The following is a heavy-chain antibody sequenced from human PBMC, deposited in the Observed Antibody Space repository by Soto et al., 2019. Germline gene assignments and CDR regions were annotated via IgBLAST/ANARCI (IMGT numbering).Heavy chain of an antibody. CDR2: ISWDGGST. CDR3: ARDIVRTATSGYVDY. Sequence: EVQLVESGGVVVQPGGSLRLSCAASGFTFDDYTMHWVRQAPGKGLEWVSLISWDGGSTYYADSVKGRFTISRDNSKNSLYLQMNSLRTEDTALYYRARDIVRTATSGYVDYWGQGTLVTVSS. CDR1: GFTFDDYT. V-gene: IGHV3-43*01. J-gene: IGHJ4*02. D-gene: IGHD2-21*02.